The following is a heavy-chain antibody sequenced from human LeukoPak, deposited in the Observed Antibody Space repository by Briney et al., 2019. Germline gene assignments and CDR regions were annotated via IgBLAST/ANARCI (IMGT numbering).Heavy chain of an antibody. D-gene: IGHD6-13*01. CDR3: ARGRSWYNY. CDR1: GGSFSGYY. CDR2: INHSGSA. J-gene: IGHJ4*02. Sequence: PSETLSLTCAVYGGSFSGYYWSWIRQPPGKGLEWIGEINHSGSANYNPSLKSRVTISVDTSKNQFSLKLSSVTAADTAVYYCARGRSWYNYWGQGTLVTVSS. V-gene: IGHV4-34*01.